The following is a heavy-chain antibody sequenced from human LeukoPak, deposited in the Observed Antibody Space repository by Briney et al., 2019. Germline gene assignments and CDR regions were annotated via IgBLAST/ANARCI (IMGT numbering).Heavy chain of an antibody. V-gene: IGHV3-21*01. J-gene: IGHJ4*02. CDR2: ISSSSSYI. Sequence: GGSLRLSCAASGFTFSSYSMNWVRQAPGKGLEWVSSISSSSSYIYYADSVKGRFTISRDNAKNSLYLQMNSLRAEDTAVYYCARVRLGYCSGGSCPHFDYWGQGTLVTVSS. D-gene: IGHD2-15*01. CDR1: GFTFSSYS. CDR3: ARVRLGYCSGGSCPHFDY.